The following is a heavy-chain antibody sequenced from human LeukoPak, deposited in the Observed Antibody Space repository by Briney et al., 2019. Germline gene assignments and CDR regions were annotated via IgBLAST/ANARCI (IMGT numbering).Heavy chain of an antibody. V-gene: IGHV4-59*08. CDR3: ARHMGLGYSYGCTYFDY. J-gene: IGHJ4*02. CDR2: IYYSGST. Sequence: SETLSLTCTVSGGSISSYYWSWIRQPPGKGLEWIGYIYYSGSTNYNPSLKSRVTISVDTSKNQFSLQLSSVTAADTAVYYCARHMGLGYSYGCTYFDYWGQGTLVTVSS. CDR1: GGSISSYY. D-gene: IGHD5-18*01.